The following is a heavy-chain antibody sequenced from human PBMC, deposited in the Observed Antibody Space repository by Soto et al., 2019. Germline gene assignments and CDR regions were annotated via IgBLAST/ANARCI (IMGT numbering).Heavy chain of an antibody. D-gene: IGHD1-1*01. CDR3: ARPTGNRFDS. CDR2: VHYSGST. Sequence: QVQLQESGPGLVKPSQTLSLTCTVSGGSISSGGYYWSWIRQHPGKGLEWIGYVHYSGSTYYNPSGKTRVTIPMDTSNTQFSLRLTSVTAADTAVYYCARPTGNRFDSWGQGSLVTVSS. V-gene: IGHV4-31*03. J-gene: IGHJ4*02. CDR1: GGSISSGGYY.